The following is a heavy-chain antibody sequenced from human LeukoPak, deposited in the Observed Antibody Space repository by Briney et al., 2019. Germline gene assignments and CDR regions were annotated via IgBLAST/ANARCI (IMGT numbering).Heavy chain of an antibody. CDR2: ISYDGNNQ. V-gene: IGHV3-30-3*01. D-gene: IGHD2-15*01. J-gene: IGHJ4*02. CDR3: ARVGSRYCSGANCYDGF. Sequence: PGTSLRLSCAVSGFAFSSLAMHWVRQAPGKGLEWVAFISYDGNNQYYADSVKGRFTISRDNSKNTLYLQMNNLRAEDMAIYYCARVGSRYCSGANCYDGFWGQGTLVSVSS. CDR1: GFAFSSLA.